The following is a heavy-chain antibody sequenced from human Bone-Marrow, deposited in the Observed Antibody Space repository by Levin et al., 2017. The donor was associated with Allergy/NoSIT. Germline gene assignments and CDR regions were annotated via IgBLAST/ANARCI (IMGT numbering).Heavy chain of an antibody. V-gene: IGHV1-8*01. Sequence: GESLKISCKASGYTFTSYDINWVRQATGQRLEWMGWMNPNSGNTGYAQKFQGRVTMTRNTSISTAYMELSSLRSEDTAVYYCAHPKIVVVPAAIHTPHYYYYYGMDVWGQGTTVTVSS. CDR2: MNPNSGNT. CDR3: AHPKIVVVPAAIHTPHYYYYYGMDV. CDR1: GYTFTSYD. D-gene: IGHD2-2*02. J-gene: IGHJ6*02.